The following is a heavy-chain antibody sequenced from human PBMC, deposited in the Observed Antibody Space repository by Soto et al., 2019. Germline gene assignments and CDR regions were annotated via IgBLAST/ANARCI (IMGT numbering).Heavy chain of an antibody. CDR1: GFPFSIYS. Sequence: EVQLVESGGGLVQPGGSLRLTCVASGFPFSIYSMNWVRQAPGKGLEWSSYITSDTKTIKYADSVKGRFTISRDNAKNLVYLQINSLRDEDTAVYFCARSVEGHFDYWGQGTVVTVSS. CDR3: ARSVEGHFDY. V-gene: IGHV3-48*02. D-gene: IGHD6-19*01. J-gene: IGHJ4*02. CDR2: ITSDTKTI.